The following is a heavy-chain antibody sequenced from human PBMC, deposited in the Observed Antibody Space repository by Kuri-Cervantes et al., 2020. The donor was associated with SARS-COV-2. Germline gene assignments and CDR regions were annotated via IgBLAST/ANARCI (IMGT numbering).Heavy chain of an antibody. CDR2: INHSGST. V-gene: IGHV4-34*01. Sequence: SETLSLTCAVYGGSFSGYYWSWIRQPPGKGLEWIGEINHSGSTNYNPSLKSRVTISVDTSKNQFSLKLSSVTAADTAVYYCARGXRVVPAAMXXYYYMDVWGKGTTVTVSS. J-gene: IGHJ6*03. CDR1: GGSFSGYY. D-gene: IGHD2-2*01. CDR3: ARGXRVVPAAMXXYYYMDV.